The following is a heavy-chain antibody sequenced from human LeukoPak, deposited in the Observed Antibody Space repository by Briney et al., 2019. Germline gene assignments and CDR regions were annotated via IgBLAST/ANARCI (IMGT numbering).Heavy chain of an antibody. J-gene: IGHJ4*02. CDR3: AREGSLYGSGSLKPFDY. CDR2: INHSGST. V-gene: IGHV4-34*01. Sequence: SETLSLTCAVYGGSFSGYYWSWIRQPPGKGLEWIGEINHSGSTNYNPSLKSRVTMSVDTSKNQFSLKLSSVTAADTAVYYCAREGSLYGSGSLKPFDYWGQGTLVTVSS. CDR1: GGSFSGYY. D-gene: IGHD3-10*01.